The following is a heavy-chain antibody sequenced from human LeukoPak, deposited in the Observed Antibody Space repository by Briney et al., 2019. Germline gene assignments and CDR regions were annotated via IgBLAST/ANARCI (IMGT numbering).Heavy chain of an antibody. CDR1: GGSISRGSYY. D-gene: IGHD1-20*01. Sequence: PSETLSLTCTVSGGSISRGSYYWSWIRQPAGKGLEWIGRIYTSGSTNYNPSLKSRVTISVDTSKNQFSLKLSSVTAADTAVYYCARESITGTTDWGQGTLVTVSS. V-gene: IGHV4-61*02. CDR2: IYTSGST. CDR3: ARESITGTTD. J-gene: IGHJ4*02.